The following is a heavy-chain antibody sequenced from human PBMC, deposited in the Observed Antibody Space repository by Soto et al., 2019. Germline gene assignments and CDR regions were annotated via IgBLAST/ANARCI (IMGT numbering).Heavy chain of an antibody. Sequence: VGSLRLSCVSSGFVFKNYEMNWVRQSPGKGLEWISYISNSGNTIYVADSMRGRFTISRDNAKNSLFLQMNSLRADDTAVYYCARDIDNRDYYYGLDVWGQGTTVTVSS. CDR2: ISNSGNTI. V-gene: IGHV3-48*03. CDR1: GFVFKNYE. J-gene: IGHJ6*02. D-gene: IGHD1-20*01. CDR3: ARDIDNRDYYYGLDV.